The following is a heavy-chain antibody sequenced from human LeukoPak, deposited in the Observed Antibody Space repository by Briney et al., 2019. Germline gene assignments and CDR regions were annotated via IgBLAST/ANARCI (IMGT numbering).Heavy chain of an antibody. Sequence: GASVKVSCKASGHTFTGYYMHWVRQAPGQGLEWMGWINPNSGGTNYAQKFQGRVTMTRDTSISTAYMELSRLRSDDTAVYYCARIGILTGYPFDYWGQGTLVTVSS. V-gene: IGHV1-2*02. D-gene: IGHD3-9*01. CDR2: INPNSGGT. CDR1: GHTFTGYY. CDR3: ARIGILTGYPFDY. J-gene: IGHJ4*02.